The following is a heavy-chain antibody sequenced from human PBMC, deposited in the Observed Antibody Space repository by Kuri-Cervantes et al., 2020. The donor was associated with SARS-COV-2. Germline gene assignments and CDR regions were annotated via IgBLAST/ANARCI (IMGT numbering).Heavy chain of an antibody. V-gene: IGHV3-30*02. D-gene: IGHD6-19*01. CDR3: AKGAAEGGSGWLFDY. CDR1: GFTFSSYG. J-gene: IGHJ4*02. Sequence: GGSLRLSCAASGFTFSSYGMHWVRQAPGKGLEWVAFIRYDGSNKYYADSVKGRFTISRDNSKNTLYLQMNSLRAEDTAVYYCAKGAAEGGSGWLFDYWGQGTLVIVSS. CDR2: IRYDGSNK.